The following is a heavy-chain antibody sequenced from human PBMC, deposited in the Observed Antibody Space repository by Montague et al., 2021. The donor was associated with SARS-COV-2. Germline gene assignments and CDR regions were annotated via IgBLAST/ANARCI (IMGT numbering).Heavy chain of an antibody. Sequence: SETRSLTCTVSGDSVSSSDHYWGWIRQPPGKGLEWLGIVYYSGYTYYSPSVKGRVTISIDASKNQFSLKLNSLTATDTAIYHCARRRLREDYFDFWDQGTLLTVSS. J-gene: IGHJ4*02. CDR2: VYYSGYT. D-gene: IGHD4-17*01. CDR3: ARRRLREDYFDF. V-gene: IGHV4-39*01. CDR1: GDSVSSSDHY.